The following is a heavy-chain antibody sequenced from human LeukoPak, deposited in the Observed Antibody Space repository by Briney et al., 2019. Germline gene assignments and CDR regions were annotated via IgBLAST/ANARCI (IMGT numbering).Heavy chain of an antibody. V-gene: IGHV4-4*07. CDR3: ARYQENDSSGYYKMGWFDP. CDR1: GDSITNYY. Sequence: SETLSLTCTVSGDSITNYYWSWIRQSAGKGLEWIGRLNTRGNINHNLSLKSRVTMSGDTSKNHLSLKLSSVTAADTAVYYCARYQENDSSGYYKMGWFDPWGQGTLVTVSS. D-gene: IGHD3-22*01. J-gene: IGHJ5*02. CDR2: LNTRGNI.